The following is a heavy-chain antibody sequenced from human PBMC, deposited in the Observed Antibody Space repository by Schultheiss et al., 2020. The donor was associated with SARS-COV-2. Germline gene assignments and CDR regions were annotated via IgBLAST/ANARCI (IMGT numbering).Heavy chain of an antibody. CDR2: ISSSSRYI. CDR3: ARAVRVPAATYYYYYYMDV. D-gene: IGHD2-2*01. J-gene: IGHJ6*03. CDR1: GFTFSSYS. V-gene: IGHV3-21*05. Sequence: GESLKISCAASGFTFSSYSMNWVRQAPGKGLEWVSYISSSSRYIYYADSVKGRFTISRDNAKNSLYLQMNSLRAEDTAVYYCARAVRVPAATYYYYYYMDVWGKGTTVT.